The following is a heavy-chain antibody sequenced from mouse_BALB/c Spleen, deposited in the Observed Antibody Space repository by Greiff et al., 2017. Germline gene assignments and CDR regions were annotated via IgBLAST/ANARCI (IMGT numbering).Heavy chain of an antibody. Sequence: VQLQQSGPELVKPGASVKISCKASGYAFSSSWMNWVKQRPGQGLEWIGRIYPGDGDTNYNGKFKGKATLTADKSSSTAYMQLSSLTSVDSAVYFCARYSSGYPYAMDYWGQGTSVTVSS. V-gene: IGHV1-82*01. CDR3: ARYSSGYPYAMDY. CDR1: GYAFSSSW. CDR2: IYPGDGDT. J-gene: IGHJ4*01. D-gene: IGHD3-1*01.